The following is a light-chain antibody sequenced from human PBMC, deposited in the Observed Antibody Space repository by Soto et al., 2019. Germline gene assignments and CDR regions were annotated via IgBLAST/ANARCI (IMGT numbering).Light chain of an antibody. CDR2: AAS. CDR3: LQDYNYPPYT. Sequence: AIQMTQSPSSLSASVGDRVTITCRASQGIRNDLGWYQQKPGKAPKLLIYAASSLQSGVPSRFSGSGSGTDFTLTIGSLQPEDFATYYCLQDYNYPPYTFGQGTKLEIK. CDR1: QGIRND. V-gene: IGKV1-6*01. J-gene: IGKJ2*01.